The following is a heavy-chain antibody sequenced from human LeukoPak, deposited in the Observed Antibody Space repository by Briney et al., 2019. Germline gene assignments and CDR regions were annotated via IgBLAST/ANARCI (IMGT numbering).Heavy chain of an antibody. J-gene: IGHJ4*02. D-gene: IGHD6-13*01. CDR2: ISYDGSNK. CDR3: ARDTAAAVDY. CDR1: GFTFSSYA. Sequence: GGSLRLSCAASGFTFSSYAMPWVRQAPGKGVEWVAVISYDGSNKYYADSVKARFTISSDNSKNTLYLQMNSLRAEDTAVYYCARDTAAAVDYWGQGTLVTVSS. V-gene: IGHV3-30-3*01.